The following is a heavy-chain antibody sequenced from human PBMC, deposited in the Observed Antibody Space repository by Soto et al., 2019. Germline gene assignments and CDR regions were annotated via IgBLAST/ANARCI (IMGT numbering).Heavy chain of an antibody. V-gene: IGHV1-3*01. J-gene: IGHJ4*02. CDR2: INGGNGNT. Sequence: QVQLVQSGAEVKPPGASVKVSCKASEYTFTTYAIHWVRQAPGQRLEWMGWINGGNGNTKYSLKFQDRVTFTRDTSATAYMELSSLNSEDTAVYFCARGRRDGPGRTTDYWGQGTLVTVSS. D-gene: IGHD3-10*01. CDR1: EYTFTTYA. CDR3: ARGRRDGPGRTTDY.